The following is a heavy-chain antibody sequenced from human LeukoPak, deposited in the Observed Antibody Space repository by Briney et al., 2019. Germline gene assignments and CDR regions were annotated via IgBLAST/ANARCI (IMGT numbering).Heavy chain of an antibody. CDR2: INPNSGGT. D-gene: IGHD6-19*01. J-gene: IGHJ4*02. V-gene: IGHV1-2*02. Sequence: ASVKVSPKASGYTFTGYYMHWVRQAPGQGLEWMGWINPNSGGTNYAQKFQGRVTMTRDTSISTAYMELSRLRSDDTAVYYCARGPYSSGWEGYFDYWGQGSLVTVSS. CDR3: ARGPYSSGWEGYFDY. CDR1: GYTFTGYY.